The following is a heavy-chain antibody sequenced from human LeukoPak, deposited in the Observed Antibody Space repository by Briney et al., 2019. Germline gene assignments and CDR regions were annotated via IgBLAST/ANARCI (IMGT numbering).Heavy chain of an antibody. CDR1: GFTFGSYG. V-gene: IGHV3-33*01. CDR2: IWYDGSNK. Sequence: GGSLRLSCAASGFTFGSYGMHWVRQAPGKGLEWVAVIWYDGSNKYYADSVKGRFTISRDNSKNTLYLQMNSLRAEDTAVYYCARGAYYYDSSADWYFDYWGQGTLVTVSS. J-gene: IGHJ4*02. CDR3: ARGAYYYDSSADWYFDY. D-gene: IGHD3-22*01.